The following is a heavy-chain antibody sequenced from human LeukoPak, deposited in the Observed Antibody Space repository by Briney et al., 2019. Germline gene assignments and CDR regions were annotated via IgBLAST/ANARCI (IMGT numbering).Heavy chain of an antibody. J-gene: IGHJ6*03. CDR2: IIPIFGTA. CDR3: AQADRYYYYMDV. D-gene: IGHD2-15*01. Sequence: GASVKVSCKASGGTFSSYAISWVRQAPGQGLEWMGGIIPIFGTANYAQKFQGRVAITTDESTSTAYMELSSLRSEDTAVYYCAQADRYYYYMDVWGKGTTVTVSS. V-gene: IGHV1-69*05. CDR1: GGTFSSYA.